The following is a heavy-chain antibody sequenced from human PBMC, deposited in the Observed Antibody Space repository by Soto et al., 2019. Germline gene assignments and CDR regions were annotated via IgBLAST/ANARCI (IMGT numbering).Heavy chain of an antibody. V-gene: IGHV3-48*02. CDR3: ARILAYCGGDCYSAYDS. CDR1: GFTFSSYS. Sequence: GGSLRLSCAASGFTFSSYSMNWVRQAPGKGLEWVSYISSSSSTIYYADSVKGRFTISRDNAKNSLYLQMNSLRDEDTAVYYCARILAYCGGDCYSAYDSGGQAPLLPV. D-gene: IGHD2-21*02. J-gene: IGHJ4*02. CDR2: ISSSSSTI.